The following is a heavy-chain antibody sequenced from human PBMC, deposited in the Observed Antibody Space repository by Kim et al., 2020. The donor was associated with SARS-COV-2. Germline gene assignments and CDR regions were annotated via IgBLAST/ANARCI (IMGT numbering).Heavy chain of an antibody. CDR2: FDPENGKM. V-gene: IGHV1-24*01. Sequence: ASVKVSCKVSGNSLTKLSMHWVRQVGGKGLEWMGGFDPENGKMVYAPEFQGRLTVTEDTSSDTANMELRRLRPDDTAVYYCATDTRGEMDDYGDLYYDYGLDVWGQGTTVTVSS. CDR3: ATDTRGEMDDYGDLYYDYGLDV. D-gene: IGHD4-17*01. CDR1: GNSLTKLS. J-gene: IGHJ6*02.